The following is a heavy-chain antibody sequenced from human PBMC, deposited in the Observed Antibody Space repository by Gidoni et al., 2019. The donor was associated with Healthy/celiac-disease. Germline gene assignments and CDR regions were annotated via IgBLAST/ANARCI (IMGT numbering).Heavy chain of an antibody. CDR1: GFTFSDYY. V-gene: IGHV3-11*01. CDR2: ISSSGSTI. J-gene: IGHJ6*03. Sequence: QVQLVESGGGLVKPGGSLRPSCAASGFTFSDYYMRWIRQAPGKGLEWVSYISSSGSTIYYADSVKGRFTISRDNAKNSLYLQMNSLRAEDTAVYYCARESEVSGSDLDRLDWYYYMDVWGKGTTVTVSS. CDR3: ARESEVSGSDLDRLDWYYYMDV. D-gene: IGHD2-21*01.